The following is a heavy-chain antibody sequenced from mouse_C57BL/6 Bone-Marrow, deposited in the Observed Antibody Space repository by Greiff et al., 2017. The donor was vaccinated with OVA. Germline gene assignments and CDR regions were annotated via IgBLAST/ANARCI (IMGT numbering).Heavy chain of an antibody. CDR1: GYSFTGYF. Sequence: EVQLQQSGPELVKPGDSVKISCKASGYSFTGYFMNWVMQSHGKSLEWIGRINPYNGDTFYNQKFKGKATLTVDKSSSTAHMELRSLTSEDSAVYYCARGIYYYGSSPNWYFDVWGTGTTVTVSS. CDR3: ARGIYYYGSSPNWYFDV. J-gene: IGHJ1*03. CDR2: INPYNGDT. V-gene: IGHV1-20*01. D-gene: IGHD1-1*01.